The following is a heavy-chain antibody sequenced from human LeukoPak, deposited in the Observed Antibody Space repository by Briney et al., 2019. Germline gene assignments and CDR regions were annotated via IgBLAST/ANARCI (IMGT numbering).Heavy chain of an antibody. J-gene: IGHJ4*02. CDR2: IKQDGSEK. Sequence: GGSQRLSCAASGFTFSSYWMSWVRQAPGKGLEWVANIKQDGSEKYYVDSVKGRFTISRDNAKNSLYLQMNSLRAEDTAVYYCAIWHSPGGRYFDYWGQGTLVTVSS. D-gene: IGHD1-26*01. CDR3: AIWHSPGGRYFDY. V-gene: IGHV3-7*01. CDR1: GFTFSSYW.